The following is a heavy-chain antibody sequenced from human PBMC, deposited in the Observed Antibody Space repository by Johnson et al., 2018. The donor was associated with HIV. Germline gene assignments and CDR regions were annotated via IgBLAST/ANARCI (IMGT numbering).Heavy chain of an antibody. V-gene: IGHV3-30*03. D-gene: IGHD3-10*01. CDR3: AIDMVRGVTAGGAFDI. J-gene: IGHJ3*02. CDR1: GFTFSNYG. CDR2: ISYDGRYK. Sequence: VLLLESGVGVVQPGRSLRLSCSASGFTFSNYGMQWVRQAPGKGLEWVAVISYDGRYKYYSDSVKGRFIISRDNSKNTLYLQINSLRGEDTSVYYCAIDMVRGVTAGGAFDIWGQGTMVTVSS.